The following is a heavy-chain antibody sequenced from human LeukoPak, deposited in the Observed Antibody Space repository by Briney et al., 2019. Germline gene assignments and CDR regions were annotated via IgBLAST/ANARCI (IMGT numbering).Heavy chain of an antibody. V-gene: IGHV1-24*01. J-gene: IGHJ6*03. CDR3: ATRRPIAAAGKGYYYYYMDV. Sequence: ASVKVSCKVSGYTLTELSMHWVRQAPGKGLEWMGGFDPEDGETIYAQKFQGRVTMTEGTSTDTAYMELSSLRSEDTAVYYCATRRPIAAAGKGYYYYYMDVWDKGTTVTVSS. D-gene: IGHD6-13*01. CDR1: GYTLTELS. CDR2: FDPEDGET.